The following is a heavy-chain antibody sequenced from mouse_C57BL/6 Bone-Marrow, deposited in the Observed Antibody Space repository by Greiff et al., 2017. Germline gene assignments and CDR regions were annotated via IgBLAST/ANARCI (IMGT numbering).Heavy chain of an antibody. CDR2: INPGNSDT. V-gene: IGHV1-5*01. CDR3: THSYGGGGPDWYFDV. CDR1: GYTFTSYW. Sequence: VQLKESGTVLARPGASVKMSCKTSGYTFTSYWMHWVKQRPGQGLEWIGAINPGNSDTSYNQKFKGKAKLTAVTSASTAYMELSSLTNEDSADDSATHSYGGGGPDWYFDVWGTGTTVTVSS. D-gene: IGHD1-2*01. J-gene: IGHJ1*03.